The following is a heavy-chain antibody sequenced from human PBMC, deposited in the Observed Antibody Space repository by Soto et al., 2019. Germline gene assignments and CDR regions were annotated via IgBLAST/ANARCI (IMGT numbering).Heavy chain of an antibody. D-gene: IGHD3-22*01. CDR2: ISSSGSTI. V-gene: IGHV3-11*01. Sequence: QVQLVESGGGLVKPGGSLRLSCAASGFTFSDYYMSWIRQAPGKGLEWVSYISSSGSTIYYADSVKGRFTISRDNAKNTLYHQMNSLRAEDTAVYYCPRLDGNSYDSSGYYYYYYGMDVWGQGTTVTVSS. CDR1: GFTFSDYY. J-gene: IGHJ6*02. CDR3: PRLDGNSYDSSGYYYYYYGMDV.